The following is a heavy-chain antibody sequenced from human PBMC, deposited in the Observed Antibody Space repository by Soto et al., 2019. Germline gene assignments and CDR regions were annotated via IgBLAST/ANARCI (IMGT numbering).Heavy chain of an antibody. V-gene: IGHV5-51*01. D-gene: IGHD2-8*01. CDR2: VYPGDSDT. Sequence: GESLKISCQGSGYSFTSYWIAWVRQMPGKGREWMGIVYPGDSDTRYSPSFQGQVTISADKSISTAYLQWSSLKASDTAMYYCARIRGCRNGVCYKFDSWGQGPLATV. CDR1: GYSFTSYW. J-gene: IGHJ4*02. CDR3: ARIRGCRNGVCYKFDS.